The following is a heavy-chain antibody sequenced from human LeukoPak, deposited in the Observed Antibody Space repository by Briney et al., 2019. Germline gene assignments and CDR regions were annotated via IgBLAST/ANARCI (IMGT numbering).Heavy chain of an antibody. V-gene: IGHV4-39*01. D-gene: IGHD3-9*01. J-gene: IGHJ4*02. CDR3: AGGNYDIFGTSL. CDR1: GDSISGSSHY. Sequence: SETLSLTCNVSGDSISGSSHYWGWIRQPPGKRLEWIGSIYYSGSTYRNPSLQSRVTISVDTSKNQFSLKLSSVTAADTAVYYCAGGNYDIFGTSLWGQGTLVTVSS. CDR2: IYYSGST.